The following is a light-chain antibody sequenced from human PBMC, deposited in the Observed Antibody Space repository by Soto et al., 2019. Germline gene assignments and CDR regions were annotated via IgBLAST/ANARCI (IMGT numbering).Light chain of an antibody. CDR2: DIN. V-gene: IGLV2-14*01. J-gene: IGLJ1*01. CDR1: SSDIGGYIF. CDR3: VSYTARSAYV. Sequence: QSALTQPASVSGSPGQSITVSCTGTSSDIGGYIFVSWYQQHPGKAPKLMIYDINNRPSGVSKRFSGSKSGNTASLTISGLQAEEEADYYCVSYTARSAYVFGTGTKLTVL.